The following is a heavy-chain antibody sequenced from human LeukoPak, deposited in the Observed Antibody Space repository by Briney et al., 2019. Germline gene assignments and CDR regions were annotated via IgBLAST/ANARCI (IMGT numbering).Heavy chain of an antibody. CDR3: VKVPDYDILTGYLDY. CDR1: GFTFSSYA. V-gene: IGHV3-64D*06. CDR2: ISSNGGST. J-gene: IGHJ4*02. Sequence: GGSLRLSCSASGFTFSSYAMHWVRQAPGKGLEYVSAISSNGGSTYYADSVKGRFTISRDNSKNTLYLQMSSLRAEDTAAYYCVKVPDYDILTGYLDYWGQGTPVTVSS. D-gene: IGHD3-9*01.